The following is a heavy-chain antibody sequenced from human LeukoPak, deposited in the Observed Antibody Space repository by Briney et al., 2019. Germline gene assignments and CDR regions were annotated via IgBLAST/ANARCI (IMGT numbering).Heavy chain of an antibody. J-gene: IGHJ4*02. CDR3: ARTRYHFDY. Sequence: SETLSLTCTVSGDSFSSYYWSWIRQPSGKTLEWIGYIYASGNTNYNPSLKSRVTMSVDTSKNQISLRLTSVTAADTAVYYCARTRYHFDYWSQGSLVTVSS. D-gene: IGHD1-26*01. CDR1: GDSFSSYY. CDR2: IYASGNT. V-gene: IGHV4-4*09.